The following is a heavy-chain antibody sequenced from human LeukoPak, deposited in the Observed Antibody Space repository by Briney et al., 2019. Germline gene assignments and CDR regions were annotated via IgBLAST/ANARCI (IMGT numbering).Heavy chain of an antibody. V-gene: IGHV4-59*08. CDR1: GGSISSYY. J-gene: IGHJ4*02. D-gene: IGHD1-7*01. CDR2: IYYSGST. Sequence: SETLSLTCTVSGGSISSYYWSWIRQPPGKGLEWIGYIYYSGSTNYNPSLKSRVTISVDTSKNQFSLKLNSVTAADTAVYYCARETNWNSPIDYWGQGTLVTVSS. CDR3: ARETNWNSPIDY.